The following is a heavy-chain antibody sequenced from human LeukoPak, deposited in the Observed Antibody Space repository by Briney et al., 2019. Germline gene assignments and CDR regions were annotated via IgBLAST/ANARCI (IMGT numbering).Heavy chain of an antibody. CDR3: ARFDLVVTADDAFDI. D-gene: IGHD2-21*02. J-gene: IGHJ3*02. V-gene: IGHV4-31*03. CDR1: VGSMSSGCYY. Sequence: SEPQSLTCTVSVGSMSSGCYYWTWVPQHPGKGREWHGYIYYSGSTYYNPSLKSRVTISVDTSKNQFSLKLSSVTAADTAVYYCARFDLVVTADDAFDIWGQGTMVTVSS. CDR2: IYYSGST.